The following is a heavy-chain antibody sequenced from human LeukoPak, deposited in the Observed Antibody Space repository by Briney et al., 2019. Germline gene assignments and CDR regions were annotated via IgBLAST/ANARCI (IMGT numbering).Heavy chain of an antibody. V-gene: IGHV3-30*18. CDR3: AKDEAYSYGKTFDY. Sequence: GRSLRLSCAASGFTFSSYGMHWVRQAPGKGLEWVAVISYDGSNKYYADSVKGRFTISRDNSKNTLYLQMNSLRAEDTAVYYCAKDEAYSYGKTFDYWGQGTLVTDSS. CDR1: GFTFSSYG. D-gene: IGHD5-18*01. J-gene: IGHJ4*02. CDR2: ISYDGSNK.